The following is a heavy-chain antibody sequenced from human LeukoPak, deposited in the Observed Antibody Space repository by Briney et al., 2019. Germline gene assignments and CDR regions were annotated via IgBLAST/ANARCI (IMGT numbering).Heavy chain of an antibody. D-gene: IGHD3-22*01. V-gene: IGHV4-39*01. CDR2: IYYSGST. CDR3: ARHRASMIVVGFDY. J-gene: IGHJ4*02. Sequence: SETLSLTCTVSGGSISSSSYYWGWIRQPPGKGLEWIGSIYYSGSTYYNPSLKSRVTISVDTSKNRFSLKLSSVTAADTAVYYCARHRASMIVVGFDYWGQGTLVTVSS. CDR1: GGSISSSSYY.